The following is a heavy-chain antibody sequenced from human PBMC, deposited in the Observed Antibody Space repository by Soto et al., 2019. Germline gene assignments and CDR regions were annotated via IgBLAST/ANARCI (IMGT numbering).Heavy chain of an antibody. CDR3: VSQRTSVLTQAYFDY. CDR1: GGSVSNSNYY. J-gene: IGHJ4*02. CDR2: VYYRGRS. Sequence: TSETLSLTCTVSGGSVSNSNYYWGWIRQSPGKGLEWIGSVYYRGRSYSKSSVKSRVTISVDTSKNQFSLNLNSVTASDTAVYFCVSQRTSVLTQAYFDYWGPGALVTVSS. D-gene: IGHD2-8*01. V-gene: IGHV4-39*01.